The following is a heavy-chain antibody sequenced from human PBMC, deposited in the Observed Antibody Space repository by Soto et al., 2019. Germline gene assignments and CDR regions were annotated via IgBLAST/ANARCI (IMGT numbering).Heavy chain of an antibody. J-gene: IGHJ6*03. CDR3: ARRGSLRSPGYMDV. CDR2: IYYSGST. CDR1: GGSISSYY. D-gene: IGHD3-10*01. V-gene: IGHV4-59*08. Sequence: SETLSLTCTVSGGSISSYYWSWIRQPPGKGLEWIGYIYYSGSTNYNPSLKSRVTISVDTSKNHFSLKLSSVTAADTAVYYCARRGSLRSPGYMDVWGKGTTVTVSS.